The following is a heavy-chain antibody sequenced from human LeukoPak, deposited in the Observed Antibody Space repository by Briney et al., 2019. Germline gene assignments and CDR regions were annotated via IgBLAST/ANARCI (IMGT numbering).Heavy chain of an antibody. Sequence: ASVKVSCKASGGTFSSYAISWVRQAPGQGLEWMGGIIPIFGTANYAQKFQGRVTITADKSTSTAYMELSSLRSEDTAVYYCARGDYYGSGRRCGMDVWGKGTTVTVSS. CDR1: GGTFSSYA. CDR3: ARGDYYGSGRRCGMDV. D-gene: IGHD3-10*01. V-gene: IGHV1-69*06. J-gene: IGHJ6*04. CDR2: IIPIFGTA.